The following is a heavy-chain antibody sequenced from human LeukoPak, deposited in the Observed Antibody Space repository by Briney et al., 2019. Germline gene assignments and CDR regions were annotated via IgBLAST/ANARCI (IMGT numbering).Heavy chain of an antibody. D-gene: IGHD3-22*01. J-gene: IGHJ4*02. CDR2: IYTSGST. V-gene: IGHV4-61*02. Sequence: SETLSLTCTVSGGSISSGSYYWSWIRQPAGKGLEWIGRIYTSGSTNYNPSPKSRVTISVDTSKNQFSLKLSSVTAADTAVYYCARASLGYYYDSSGYLYYFDYWGQGTLVTVSS. CDR1: GGSISSGSYY. CDR3: ARASLGYYYDSSGYLYYFDY.